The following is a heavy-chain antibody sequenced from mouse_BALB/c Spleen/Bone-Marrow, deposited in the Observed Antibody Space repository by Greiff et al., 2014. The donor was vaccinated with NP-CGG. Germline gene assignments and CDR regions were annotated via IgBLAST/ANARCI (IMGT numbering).Heavy chain of an antibody. D-gene: IGHD1-2*01. J-gene: IGHJ4*01. CDR1: GITVSSYT. Sequence: EVNVVESGGGLVKPGESLKFSCAASGITVSSYTMSWVRQTPEKRLEWVASITGGGTTYYPDSVKGRFTIPRDNARNILYLQVSSLRSEDTAIYYCARHYGYVDAMDYWGQGTSVTVSS. CDR3: ARHYGYVDAMDY. CDR2: ITGGGTT. V-gene: IGHV5-6-5*01.